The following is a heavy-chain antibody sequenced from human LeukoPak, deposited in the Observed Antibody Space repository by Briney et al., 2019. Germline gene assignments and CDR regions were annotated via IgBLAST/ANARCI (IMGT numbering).Heavy chain of an antibody. CDR1: GFTFSSYS. CDR3: ARVQKEVYSSGWPIDY. V-gene: IGHV3-21*01. CDR2: ISSSSSYI. Sequence: GSLRLSCATSGFTFSSYSMNWVRQAPGKGLEWVSSISSSSSYIYYADSVKGRFTISRDNAKNSLYLQMNSLRAEDTAVYYCARVQKEVYSSGWPIDYWGQGTLVTVSS. J-gene: IGHJ4*02. D-gene: IGHD6-19*01.